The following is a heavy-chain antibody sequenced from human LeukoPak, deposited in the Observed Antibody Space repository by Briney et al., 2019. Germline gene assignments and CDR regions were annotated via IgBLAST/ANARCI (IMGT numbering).Heavy chain of an antibody. Sequence: SETLSLTCSVSGGSISSYYWSWIRQPPGKGLEWIGHISYGGNTNYNPSLKSRLTISVDTSNNQFSLKLSSVTAADTAVYYCASTSGYCSGGNCYSAFDYWGQGTLVTVSS. CDR1: GGSISSYY. CDR2: ISYGGNT. V-gene: IGHV4-59*01. J-gene: IGHJ4*02. D-gene: IGHD2-15*01. CDR3: ASTSGYCSGGNCYSAFDY.